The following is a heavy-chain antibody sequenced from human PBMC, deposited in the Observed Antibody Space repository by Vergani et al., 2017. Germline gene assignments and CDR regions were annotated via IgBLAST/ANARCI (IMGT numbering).Heavy chain of an antibody. CDR1: GFTFDDYA. CDR3: AKEYYYGSGSYYYYFDY. CDR2: ISWNSGSI. D-gene: IGHD3-10*01. Sequence: EVQLVESGGGLVQPGRSLRLSCAASGFTFDDYAMHWVRQAPGKGLEWVSGISWNSGSIGYADSVKGRFTISRDNAKNSLYLQMISLRAEDTALYYCAKEYYYGSGSYYYYFDYWGQGTLVTVSS. J-gene: IGHJ4*02. V-gene: IGHV3-9*01.